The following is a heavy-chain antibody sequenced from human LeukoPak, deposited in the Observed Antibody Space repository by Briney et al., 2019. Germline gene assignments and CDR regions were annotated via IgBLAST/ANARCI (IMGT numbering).Heavy chain of an antibody. Sequence: ASVKVSCKVSGYTLTELSMHWVRQAPGKGLEWMGGFDPEDGETIYAQKFQGRVTMTEDTSTDTAYMELSSLRSEDTAVYYCATDLRLRSSHYYYYGMDVWGKGTTVTVSS. CDR1: GYTLTELS. J-gene: IGHJ6*04. CDR2: FDPEDGET. CDR3: ATDLRLRSSHYYYYGMDV. V-gene: IGHV1-24*01. D-gene: IGHD4-17*01.